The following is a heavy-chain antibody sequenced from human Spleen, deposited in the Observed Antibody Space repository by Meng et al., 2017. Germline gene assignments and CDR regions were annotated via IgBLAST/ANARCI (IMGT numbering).Heavy chain of an antibody. J-gene: IGHJ5*01. V-gene: IGHV3-15*01. Sequence: GGSLRLSCAASGSTSAGAWMIWVRQAPGKGLEWIGHIKTKPEGATPDYAAPVEGRFTISRDDSRDLACLQMNNLNTEDTAVYYCTTWLYGSGSYSDSWGQGTLVTVSS. D-gene: IGHD3-10*01. CDR3: TTWLYGSGSYSDS. CDR1: GSTSAGAW. CDR2: IKTKPEGATP.